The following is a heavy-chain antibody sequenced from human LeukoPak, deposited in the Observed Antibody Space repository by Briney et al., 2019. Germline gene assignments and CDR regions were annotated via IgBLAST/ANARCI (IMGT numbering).Heavy chain of an antibody. D-gene: IGHD5-12*01. CDR1: GFTFSSYW. Sequence: SGGSLRLSCAASGFTFSSYWMHWVRQAPGEGLVWVSRIKSAESSIRYADSVKGRFTISRDNAKNSLYLQMNSLRDEDTAVYYCARDWVAPCDYWGQGTLVTVSS. CDR3: ARDWVAPCDY. V-gene: IGHV3-74*01. J-gene: IGHJ4*02. CDR2: IKSAESSI.